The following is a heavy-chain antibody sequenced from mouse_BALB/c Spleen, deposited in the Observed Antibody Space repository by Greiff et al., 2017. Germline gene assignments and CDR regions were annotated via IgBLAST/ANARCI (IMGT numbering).Heavy chain of an antibody. CDR1: GDSITSGY. Sequence: VQLKESGPSLVKPSQTLSLTCSVTGDSITSGYWNWIRKFPGNKLEYMGYISYSGSTYYNPSLKSRISITRDTSKNQYYLQLNSVTTEDTATYYCARGIYDGYPFDYWGQGTTLTVSS. CDR3: ARGIYDGYPFDY. D-gene: IGHD2-3*01. CDR2: ISYSGST. J-gene: IGHJ2*01. V-gene: IGHV3-8*02.